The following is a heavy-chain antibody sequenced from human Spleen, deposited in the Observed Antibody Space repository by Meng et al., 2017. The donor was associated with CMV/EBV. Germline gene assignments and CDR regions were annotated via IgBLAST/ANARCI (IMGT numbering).Heavy chain of an antibody. D-gene: IGHD3-10*01. CDR1: GIKFSDYD. V-gene: IGHV3-11*04. CDR3: AGGSGSSLDY. Sequence: GESLKISCAVSGIKFSDYDMHWVRQAPGKGLEWISFISSSGRTIYYADSVRGRFTISRDNGKKSLYLQKNSLRAEDTAVYYCAGGSGSSLDYWGQGTLVTVSS. J-gene: IGHJ4*02. CDR2: ISSSGRTI.